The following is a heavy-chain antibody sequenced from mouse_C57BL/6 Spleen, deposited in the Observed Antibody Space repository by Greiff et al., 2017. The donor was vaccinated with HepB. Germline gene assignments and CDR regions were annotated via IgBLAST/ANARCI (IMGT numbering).Heavy chain of an antibody. CDR1: GYAFSSSW. Sequence: VQLVESGPELVKPGASVKISCKASGYAFSSSWMNWVKQRPGKGLEWIGRIYPGDGDTNYNGKFKGKATLTADKSSSTAYMQLSSLTSEDSAVYFCARDWDENDYWGQGTTLTVSS. CDR2: IYPGDGDT. V-gene: IGHV1-82*01. J-gene: IGHJ2*01. CDR3: ARDWDENDY. D-gene: IGHD4-1*01.